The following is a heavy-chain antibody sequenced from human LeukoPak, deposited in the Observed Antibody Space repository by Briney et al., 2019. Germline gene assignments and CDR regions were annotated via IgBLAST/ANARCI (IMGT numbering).Heavy chain of an antibody. Sequence: GASVKVSCKASGGTFSSYAISWVRQAPGQGLEWMGGIIPIFGTANYAQKFQGRVTITADESTSTAYMELSSLRSEDTAVYYCVTPEVSNGCDYWGQGTLVTVSS. CDR1: GGTFSSYA. J-gene: IGHJ4*02. V-gene: IGHV1-69*13. D-gene: IGHD1-14*01. CDR2: IIPIFGTA. CDR3: VTPEVSNGCDY.